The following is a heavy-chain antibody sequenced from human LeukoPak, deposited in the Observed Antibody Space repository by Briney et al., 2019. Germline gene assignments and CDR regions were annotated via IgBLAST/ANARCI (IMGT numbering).Heavy chain of an antibody. V-gene: IGHV1-2*02. J-gene: IGHJ4*02. D-gene: IGHD2-21*01. CDR2: INPNSGGT. Sequence: ASVKVSCKASGYTFTDYYIHWVRQAPGQGFEWMGWINPNSGGTNYARKFQGRVTMTRDTSISTAYMELSRLRSDDTAVYYCARSAETNCGGDCYSFDYWGQGTLVTVSS. CDR3: ARSAETNCGGDCYSFDY. CDR1: GYTFTDYY.